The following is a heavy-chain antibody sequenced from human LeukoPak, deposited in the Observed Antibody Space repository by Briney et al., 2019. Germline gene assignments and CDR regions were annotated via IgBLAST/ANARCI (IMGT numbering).Heavy chain of an antibody. CDR2: IRYDGSKK. Sequence: GGSLRLSCTTSGFAFRSHAMHWVRQAPGKGLEWVAFIRYDGSKKFYADSVKGRFTISRDNSKNTLYLQMYSLRAEDTAVYYCAKIPYGDYVLDYYYYMDVWGKGTTVTISS. CDR1: GFAFRSHA. D-gene: IGHD4-17*01. J-gene: IGHJ6*03. V-gene: IGHV3-30*02. CDR3: AKIPYGDYVLDYYYYMDV.